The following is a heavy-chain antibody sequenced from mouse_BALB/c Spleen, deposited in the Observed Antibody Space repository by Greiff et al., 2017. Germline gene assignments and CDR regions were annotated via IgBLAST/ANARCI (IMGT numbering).Heavy chain of an antibody. Sequence: EVMLVESGTVLARPGASVKMSCKASGYSFTSYWMHWVKQRPGQGLEWIGAIYPGNSDTSYNQKFKGKAKLTAVTSASTAYMELSSLTNEDSAVYYCTRSNGYYLYFDVWGAGTTVTVSS. CDR2: IYPGNSDT. D-gene: IGHD2-3*01. V-gene: IGHV1-5*01. CDR3: TRSNGYYLYFDV. CDR1: GYSFTSYW. J-gene: IGHJ1*01.